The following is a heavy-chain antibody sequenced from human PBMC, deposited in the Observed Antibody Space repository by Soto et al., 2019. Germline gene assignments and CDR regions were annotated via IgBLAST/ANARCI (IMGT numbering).Heavy chain of an antibody. V-gene: IGHV5-10-1*01. CDR2: IDPSDSYT. Sequence: PGESLKISCKGSGYSFTSYWISWVRQMPGKGLEWMGRIDPSDSYTNYSPSFQGHVTISADKSISTAYLQWSSLKASDTAMYYCARQDIVVVPAAIRADYYYYYGMDVWGHGTTVTVSS. CDR1: GYSFTSYW. CDR3: ARQDIVVVPAAIRADYYYYYGMDV. J-gene: IGHJ6*02. D-gene: IGHD2-2*02.